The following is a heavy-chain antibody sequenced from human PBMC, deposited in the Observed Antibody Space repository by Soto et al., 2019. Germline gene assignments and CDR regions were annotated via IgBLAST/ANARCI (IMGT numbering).Heavy chain of an antibody. CDR1: GYSFAGYW. CDR2: IDPSDSQT. Sequence: PGESLKISCEGSGYSFAGYWITWVRQKSGKGLEWMGRIDPSDSQTYYSPSFRGHVTISVTKSITTVFLQWSSLRASDTAMYYCARQIYDSDTGPNFQYYFDSWGQGTPVTVSS. D-gene: IGHD3-22*01. CDR3: ARQIYDSDTGPNFQYYFDS. V-gene: IGHV5-10-1*01. J-gene: IGHJ4*02.